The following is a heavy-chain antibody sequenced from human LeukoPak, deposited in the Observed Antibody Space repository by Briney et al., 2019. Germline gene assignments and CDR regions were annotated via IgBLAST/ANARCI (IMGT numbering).Heavy chain of an antibody. D-gene: IGHD1-14*01. CDR3: ARANRYAGGDRHFDY. J-gene: IGHJ4*02. CDR2: IYASGST. V-gene: IGHV4-4*07. Sequence: PSETLSLTCTVSGGSISNYYWTWVRQSAGKGLEWIGRIYASGSTNYNPSLKSRVTISLDTSKNQFSLKLSPVTAADTAVYFCARANRYAGGDRHFDYWGQGTLITVSS. CDR1: GGSISNYY.